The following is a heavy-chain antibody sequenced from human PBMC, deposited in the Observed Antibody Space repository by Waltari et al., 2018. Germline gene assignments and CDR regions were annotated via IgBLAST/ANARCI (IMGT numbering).Heavy chain of an antibody. J-gene: IGHJ4*02. CDR1: GFTVSSNY. Sequence: EVQLVESGGGLIQPGGSLRLSCAASGFTVSSNYMSWVRQAPGKGRGWVSVIYSGGSTYYADSVKGRFTISRDNSKNTLYLQMNSLKTEDTAVYYCTTDVAVAKVLDYWGQGTLVTVSS. V-gene: IGHV3-53*01. CDR3: TTDVAVAKVLDY. D-gene: IGHD2-15*01. CDR2: IYSGGST.